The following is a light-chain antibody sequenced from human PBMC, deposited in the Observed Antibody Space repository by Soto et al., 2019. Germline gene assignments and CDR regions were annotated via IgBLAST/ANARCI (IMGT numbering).Light chain of an antibody. J-gene: IGKJ4*01. CDR3: QQYYCSPPLT. V-gene: IGKV4-1*01. CDR2: WAS. Sequence: DIVMTQSPDSLAVSLGERATISCKSSQSILYRSNNKNSLAWYQQKPGQRPKLLISWASTREPGVPHRFSGSWYGTDVTLTITSLQAEDAAVYFCQQYYCSPPLTFGGGTKVE. CDR1: QSILYRSNNKNS.